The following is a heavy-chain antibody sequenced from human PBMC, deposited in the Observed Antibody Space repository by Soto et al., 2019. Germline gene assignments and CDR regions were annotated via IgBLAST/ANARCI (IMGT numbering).Heavy chain of an antibody. Sequence: PGGSLRLSCVDSTFTLSNYWMSWVRQAPGKGLEWVASIKQDGSEKYFGDSVKGRFSISGDNAKNTLYLHMNSLRVDDTAVYYCARDPSGQWLARFDPWGQGTLVTVSS. V-gene: IGHV3-7*03. J-gene: IGHJ5*02. CDR2: IKQDGSEK. CDR3: ARDPSGQWLARFDP. CDR1: TFTLSNYW. D-gene: IGHD6-19*01.